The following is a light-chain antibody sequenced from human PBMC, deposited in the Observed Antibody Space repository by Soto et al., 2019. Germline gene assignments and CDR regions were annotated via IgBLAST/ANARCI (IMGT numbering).Light chain of an antibody. V-gene: IGKV1-5*01. Sequence: DIQMTQSPSTLSASVGDRVTITCRASQSIGAWLAWYQQKPGNAPKLLIYDASTLQSGVPSRFSGSGSGTEFTLTIGSLQADDFATYYCQQYNTYSRTFGQGTKVEIK. CDR2: DAS. CDR3: QQYNTYSRT. CDR1: QSIGAW. J-gene: IGKJ1*01.